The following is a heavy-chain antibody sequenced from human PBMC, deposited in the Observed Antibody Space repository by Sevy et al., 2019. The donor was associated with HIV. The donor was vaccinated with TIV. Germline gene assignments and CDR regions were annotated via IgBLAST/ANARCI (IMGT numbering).Heavy chain of an antibody. CDR1: GDSVSSNSPA. CDR3: ARDLGSSLNWFDP. CDR2: TYYRSKWYN. V-gene: IGHV6-1*01. Sequence: KQSQTLSLTCAISGDSVSSNSPAWNWIRQSPSRGLEWLGRTYYRSKWYNDYAVSVKSRITINPDTSKNQFSLQLNSVTPEDTAVYYCARDLGSSLNWFDPWGQGAPVTVSS. J-gene: IGHJ5*02. D-gene: IGHD6-13*01.